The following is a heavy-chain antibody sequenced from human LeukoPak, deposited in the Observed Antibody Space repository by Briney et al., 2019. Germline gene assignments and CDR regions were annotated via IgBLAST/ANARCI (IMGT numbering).Heavy chain of an antibody. CDR3: AGSGSGGY. Sequence: PGGSLRLSCAASGFTFSNYVMGWVRQDPGKGLQWVSIINGSGSFTSYADSVKGRLTISRDNSKNTLYLQMNSLRAEDTAVYYCAGSGSGGYWGQGTLVTVSS. CDR2: INGSGSFT. V-gene: IGHV3-23*05. D-gene: IGHD6-25*01. CDR1: GFTFSNYV. J-gene: IGHJ4*02.